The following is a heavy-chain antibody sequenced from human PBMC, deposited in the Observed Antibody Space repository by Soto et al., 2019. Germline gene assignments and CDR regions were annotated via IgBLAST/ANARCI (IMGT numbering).Heavy chain of an antibody. D-gene: IGHD1-26*01. J-gene: IGHJ4*02. CDR1: WFSLPTSGAG. Sequence: QITLKESGPTLVKPTQPLTPTCTYSWFSLPTSGAGASWLRQPPGKALESLALISWYDDKRYNPALESRLTITKDISKNPVILTLTNMDPVDTATYFCAHRYGGNYYRWYFDSWGQGTLVTVSS. CDR3: AHRYGGNYYRWYFDS. CDR2: ISWYDDK. V-gene: IGHV2-5*01.